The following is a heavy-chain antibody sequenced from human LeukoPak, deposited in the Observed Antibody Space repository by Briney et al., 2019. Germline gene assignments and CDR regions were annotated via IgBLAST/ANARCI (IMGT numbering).Heavy chain of an antibody. Sequence: SVKVSCKASGYTFTGYYMHWVRQAPGQGLEWMGWINPNSGGTNYAQKFQGRVTMTTDTSTSTAYMELRSLRSDDTAVYFCAREVTHHVYYGMDVWGQGTTVTVSS. J-gene: IGHJ6*02. V-gene: IGHV1-2*02. CDR2: INPNSGGT. D-gene: IGHD4-11*01. CDR1: GYTFTGYY. CDR3: AREVTHHVYYGMDV.